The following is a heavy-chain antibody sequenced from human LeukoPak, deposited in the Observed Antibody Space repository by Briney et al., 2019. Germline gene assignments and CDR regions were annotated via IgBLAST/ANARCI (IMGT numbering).Heavy chain of an antibody. CDR2: ISSNGGST. CDR3: VKDFSPGGGSGALDY. J-gene: IGHJ4*02. D-gene: IGHD6-19*01. Sequence: GGSLRLSCAASGFTFSSYAMGWVRQAPGKGLEYVSAISSNGGSTYYADSVKGRFTISRDNSKNTLYLQMSSLRAEDTAVYYCVKDFSPGGGSGALDYWGQGTLVTVSS. CDR1: GFTFSSYA. V-gene: IGHV3-64D*06.